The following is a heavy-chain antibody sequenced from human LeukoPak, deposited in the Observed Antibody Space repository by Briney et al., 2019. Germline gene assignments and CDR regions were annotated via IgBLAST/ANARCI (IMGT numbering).Heavy chain of an antibody. V-gene: IGHV5-10-1*01. Sequence: GELLKTSCKASGSTFTNYWNAWVRPMPGKGLEWMGRIDPSDSYTKYSPSFQGHVTISADKSISTAYLQWSSLKASDTAMYYCARLTSFGVVMDYWGRGTLVTVSS. J-gene: IGHJ4*02. CDR3: ARLTSFGVVMDY. CDR1: GSTFTNYW. CDR2: IDPSDSYT. D-gene: IGHD3-3*01.